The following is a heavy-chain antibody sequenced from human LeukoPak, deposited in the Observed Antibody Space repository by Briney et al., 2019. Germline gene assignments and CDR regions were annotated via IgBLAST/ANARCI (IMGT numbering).Heavy chain of an antibody. Sequence: GGSLRLSCAASGFTFSDYYMSWIRQAPGKGLEWVSYISSSGSTIYYADSVKGRFTISRDNAKNSLYLQMNSLRAEDTAVYYCARGHPYYYDSSGSGGGYWYFDLWGRGTLVTVSS. CDR3: ARGHPYYYDSSGSGGGYWYFDL. J-gene: IGHJ2*01. V-gene: IGHV3-11*01. CDR2: ISSSGSTI. D-gene: IGHD3-22*01. CDR1: GFTFSDYY.